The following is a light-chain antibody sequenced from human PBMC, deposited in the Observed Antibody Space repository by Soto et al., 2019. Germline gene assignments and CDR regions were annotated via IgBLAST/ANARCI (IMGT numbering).Light chain of an antibody. CDR1: QSISSW. Sequence: DIKMTQSPSSVSASVGDRVTITCRASQSISSWLAWYQQKPGTVPKLLIYAASSLQSGVPSRFSGSGVGTEFTLTITSLQPEDFGTYYCQQGDSFPITFGQGTRLEIK. J-gene: IGKJ5*01. V-gene: IGKV1-12*01. CDR2: AAS. CDR3: QQGDSFPIT.